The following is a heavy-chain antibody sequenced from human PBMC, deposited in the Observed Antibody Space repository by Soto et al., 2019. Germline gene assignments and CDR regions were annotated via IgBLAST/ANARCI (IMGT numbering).Heavy chain of an antibody. CDR2: IWYDGSNK. D-gene: IGHD6-6*01. J-gene: IGHJ3*02. V-gene: IGHV3-33*01. Sequence: PGGSLRLSCAASGFTFSSYGMHWVRQAPGKGLEWVAVIWYDGSNKYYADSVKGRFTTSRDNSKNTLYLQMNSLRAEDTAVYYCARDEYSSSSRAFDIWGQGTMVTVSS. CDR3: ARDEYSSSSRAFDI. CDR1: GFTFSSYG.